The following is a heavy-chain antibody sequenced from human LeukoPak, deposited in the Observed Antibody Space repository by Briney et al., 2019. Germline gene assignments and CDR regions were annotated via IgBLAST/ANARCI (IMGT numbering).Heavy chain of an antibody. CDR3: ARDIDWGYAMIY. Sequence: GGSLRLSCAASRFTVSNNYMNWVRQAPAEGLEWVSVIHPSGSTYYADSVKGRFTISRDNSKNTLYLQMNSLRPEDTAIYYCARDIDWGYAMIYWGQGTLVTVSS. J-gene: IGHJ4*02. CDR1: RFTVSNNY. D-gene: IGHD2-8*01. V-gene: IGHV3-66*03. CDR2: IHPSGST.